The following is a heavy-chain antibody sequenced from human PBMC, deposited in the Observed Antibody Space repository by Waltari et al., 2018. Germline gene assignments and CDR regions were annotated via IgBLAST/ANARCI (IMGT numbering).Heavy chain of an antibody. Sequence: EVQLVESGGVLVRPGGSLRLACAASGFHFISSWMIWVRSAPGNGLEWVANIKQDGSEKYYVDSVKGRFTISRDNAKNSLYLQMNSLRAEDTAVYYCARDRGYSYGYWYFDLWGRGTLVTVSS. CDR2: IKQDGSEK. D-gene: IGHD5-18*01. CDR1: GFHFISSW. CDR3: ARDRGYSYGYWYFDL. V-gene: IGHV3-7*01. J-gene: IGHJ2*01.